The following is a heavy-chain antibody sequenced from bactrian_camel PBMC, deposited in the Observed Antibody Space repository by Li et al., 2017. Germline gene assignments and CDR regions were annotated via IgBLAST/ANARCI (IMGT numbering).Heavy chain of an antibody. CDR2: LNTRLDFS. J-gene: IGHJ4*01. D-gene: IGHD2*01. CDR3: AANFLCGPVSGGRWLETGRYKY. CDR1: GYTFDRNC. V-gene: IGHV3S54*01. Sequence: HVQLVESGGGSVQAGGSLRLTCSATGYTFDRNCIGWYRQAPGKDREVVAGLNTRLDFSHYADSVKGRFTVSRDNNKNTLYLQMNSLKAEDTAMYYCAANFLCGPVSGGRWLETGRYKYWGQGTQVTVS.